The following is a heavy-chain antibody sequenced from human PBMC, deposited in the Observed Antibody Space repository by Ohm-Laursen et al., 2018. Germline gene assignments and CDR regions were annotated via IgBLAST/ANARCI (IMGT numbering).Heavy chain of an antibody. Sequence: SLRLSCAASGFTFSSYWMSWVRQAPGKGLEWVANIKQDGGQQYYVDSVKGRFTISRDNAKNSLYLQINSLRVEDTAVYYCAREKLSCRSDCLDYWGQGTLVTVSS. D-gene: IGHD2-2*01. CDR1: GFTFSSYW. J-gene: IGHJ4*02. CDR3: AREKLSCRSDCLDY. CDR2: IKQDGGQQ. V-gene: IGHV3-7*01.